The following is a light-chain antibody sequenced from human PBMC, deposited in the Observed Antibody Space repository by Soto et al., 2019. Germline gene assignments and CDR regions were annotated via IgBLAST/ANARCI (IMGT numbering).Light chain of an antibody. CDR1: QSINIW. Sequence: DIQMTQSPSTMSAAVGDRVTITCRASQSINIWLAWYQQKAWKAPKLLIYDASTLESGVPSRFSGSGSRTEFTLTISSLQPDDVATYYCQEYNSWRGEWTFGQGTKVEIK. V-gene: IGKV1-5*01. J-gene: IGKJ1*01. CDR3: QEYNSWRGEWT. CDR2: DAS.